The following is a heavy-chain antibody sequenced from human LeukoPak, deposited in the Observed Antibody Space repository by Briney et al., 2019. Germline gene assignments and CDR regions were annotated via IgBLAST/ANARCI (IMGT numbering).Heavy chain of an antibody. D-gene: IGHD4-23*01. V-gene: IGHV1-18*01. J-gene: IGHJ4*02. CDR1: GYTFTNYG. CDR2: ISANNGNR. Sequence: ASVKVSCKASGYTFTNYGISWVRQAPGQGLEWMGWISANNGNRNYALKLQDRVSMTTDTSTSTAYMELRSLRSDDTAVYYCARQGYGGHSRGAADYWGQGALVTVSS. CDR3: ARQGYGGHSRGAADY.